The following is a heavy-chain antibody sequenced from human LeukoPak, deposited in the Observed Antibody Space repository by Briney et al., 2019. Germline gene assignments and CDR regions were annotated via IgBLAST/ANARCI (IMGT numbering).Heavy chain of an antibody. V-gene: IGHV3-20*04. CDR3: ARLQEIMTTVVTPYYMDV. CDR2: INWNGGST. Sequence: GGSLRLSCAASGFTFDDYGMSWVRQAPGKGLEWVSGINWNGGSTGYADSVKGRFTISRDNAKNSLYLQMNSLRAEDTALYYCARLQEIMTTVVTPYYMDVWGKGTTVTVSS. D-gene: IGHD4-23*01. J-gene: IGHJ6*03. CDR1: GFTFDDYG.